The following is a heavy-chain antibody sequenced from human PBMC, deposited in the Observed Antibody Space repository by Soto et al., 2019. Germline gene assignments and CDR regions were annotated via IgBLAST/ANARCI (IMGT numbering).Heavy chain of an antibody. CDR1: GYSVPSNSAA. J-gene: IGHJ3*02. Sequence: SQTHYLTDAISGYSVPSNSAAWTLIRQSPSRLLEWLGRTYYRSKWYNDYAVSVKSRITISPDTSKNQFSLQLNSVTPKDTAVYYCARDPAYCGGDCYWWGDAFDIWGQGTIVTVS. V-gene: IGHV6-1*01. D-gene: IGHD2-21*02. CDR3: ARDPAYCGGDCYWWGDAFDI. CDR2: TYYRSKWYN.